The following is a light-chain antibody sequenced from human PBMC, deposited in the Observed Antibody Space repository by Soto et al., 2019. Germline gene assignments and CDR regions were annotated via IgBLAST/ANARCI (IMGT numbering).Light chain of an antibody. CDR2: DAS. V-gene: IGKV3D-20*01. CDR3: QQYGRSAPVT. J-gene: IGKJ5*01. CDR1: HSVSSSY. Sequence: IASTPTPTTLTLSPWARATLSCGASHSVSSSYLAWYLQKVGLAPRLLIYDASTRATGIPDRFSGSGSGTDFTLTISRLETEVFAVYYGQQYGRSAPVTVGKGTRLEN.